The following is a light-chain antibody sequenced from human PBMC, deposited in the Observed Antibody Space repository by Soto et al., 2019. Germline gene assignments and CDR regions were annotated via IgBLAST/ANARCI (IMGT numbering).Light chain of an antibody. Sequence: EIVLTQSPATLSLSPGERATLSCRASQSVNIYLAWYQQKPGQAPRLLIYDASNRATGIPARFSGSGSGTDFTLTISRLEPEDFAVYYCQQYGSSGTFGQGTKVDNK. V-gene: IGKV3-20*01. J-gene: IGKJ1*01. CDR2: DAS. CDR1: QSVNIY. CDR3: QQYGSSGT.